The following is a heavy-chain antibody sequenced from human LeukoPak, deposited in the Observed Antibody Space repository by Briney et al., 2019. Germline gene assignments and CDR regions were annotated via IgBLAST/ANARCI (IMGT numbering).Heavy chain of an antibody. CDR1: GFTFRDYP. V-gene: IGHV3-64D*06. CDR2: ISSAGGTT. Sequence: GGSLRLSCSASGFTFRDYPIHWVRQAPGEGLQYVSTISSAGGTTYYADSVRGRFTISRDNSKNTLYLQMSSLRAEDTALYYCVKVGDSGYGEYYQHWGQGTLVTVSS. CDR3: VKVGDSGYGEYYQH. D-gene: IGHD5-12*01. J-gene: IGHJ1*01.